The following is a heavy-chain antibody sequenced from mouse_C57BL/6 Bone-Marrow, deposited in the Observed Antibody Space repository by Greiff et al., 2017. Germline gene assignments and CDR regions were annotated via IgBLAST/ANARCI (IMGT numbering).Heavy chain of an antibody. J-gene: IGHJ2*01. Sequence: QVQLQQPGAELVMPGASVKLSCKASGYTFTSYWMHWVKQRPGQGLAWIGEIGPSGSSTNYNQQFNGQSTLTVEKSSSTAYMQRSSLTYEDSAVYYCARPDYGSSGFDYWGQGTTLTVSS. D-gene: IGHD1-1*01. CDR3: ARPDYGSSGFDY. V-gene: IGHV1-69*01. CDR2: IGPSGSST. CDR1: GYTFTSYW.